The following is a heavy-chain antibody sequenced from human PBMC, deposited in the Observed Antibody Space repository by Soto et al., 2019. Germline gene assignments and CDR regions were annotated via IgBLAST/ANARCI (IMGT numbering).Heavy chain of an antibody. J-gene: IGHJ4*02. V-gene: IGHV3-48*01. CDR2: INSGSTSV. CDR3: TSSASPDAY. CDR1: GFDFNSYS. D-gene: IGHD1-26*01. Sequence: PGGSLRLSSVASGFDFNSYSMNWVRQAPGKGLEWIPYINSGSTSVFYADSVKGRFTISRDNAKNSLYLQMNSLRAEDTAVYYCTSSASPDAYWGQGTLVTVSS.